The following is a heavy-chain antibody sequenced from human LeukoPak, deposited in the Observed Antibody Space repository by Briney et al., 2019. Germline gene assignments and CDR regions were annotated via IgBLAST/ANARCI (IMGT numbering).Heavy chain of an antibody. V-gene: IGHV4-34*01. J-gene: IGHJ6*03. CDR2: INHSGST. Sequence: SETLSLTCAVYGGSFSGYYWSWIRQPPGKGLEWIGEINHSGSTNYNPSLKSRVTISVDTSKNQFSLKLSSVTAADTAVYYCARQVVGYCSSTSCPGGGYYYYMDVWGKGTTVTVSS. CDR3: ARQVVGYCSSTSCPGGGYYYYMDV. CDR1: GGSFSGYY. D-gene: IGHD2-2*01.